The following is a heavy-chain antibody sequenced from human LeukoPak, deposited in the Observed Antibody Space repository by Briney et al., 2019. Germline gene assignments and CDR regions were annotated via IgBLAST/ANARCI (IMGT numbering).Heavy chain of an antibody. D-gene: IGHD2-2*01. V-gene: IGHV1-8*01. J-gene: IGHJ5*02. CDR2: VNPNSGNT. Sequence: ASVGVSCKASGYTFTSYDINWIRQATGQGLEWMGWVNPNSGNTGYAQKFQGRVTMTRNTSISTAYMELSSLRSEDTAVYYCARASSTRSWFDPWGQGTLVTVSS. CDR1: GYTFTSYD. CDR3: ARASSTRSWFDP.